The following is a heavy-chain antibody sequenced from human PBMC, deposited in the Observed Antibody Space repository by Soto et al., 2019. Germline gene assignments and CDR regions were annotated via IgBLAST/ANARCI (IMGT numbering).Heavy chain of an antibody. J-gene: IGHJ4*01. CDR3: ARVHVMVVAGSTFDY. D-gene: IGHD6-19*01. V-gene: IGHV4-38-2*02. Sequence: PETLSLTCTGSGYSISSCSYWALIRQPPGKGPEWIASIYHGGTTLYNPSLKSRITISVDTSNNQFSLKLASVTAADTAVYYCARVHVMVVAGSTFDYWGHGTLVTVSS. CDR1: GYSISSCSY. CDR2: IYHGGTT.